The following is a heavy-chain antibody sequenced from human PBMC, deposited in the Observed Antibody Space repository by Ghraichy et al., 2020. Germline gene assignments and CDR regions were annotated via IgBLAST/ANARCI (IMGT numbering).Heavy chain of an antibody. D-gene: IGHD6-19*01. CDR1: GFTFSGST. CDR2: IRSKANSYAT. Sequence: GESLNISCAASGFTFSGSTMHWVRQASGKGLEWVGRIRSKANSYATAYAASVKGRFTISRDDSKNTAYLQMNSLKTEDTAVYYCTSPGYSSGWYYWGQGTLVTVSS. CDR3: TSPGYSSGWYY. V-gene: IGHV3-73*01. J-gene: IGHJ4*02.